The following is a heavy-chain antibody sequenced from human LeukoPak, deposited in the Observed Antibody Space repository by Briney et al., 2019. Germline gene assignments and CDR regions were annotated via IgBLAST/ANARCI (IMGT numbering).Heavy chain of an antibody. D-gene: IGHD3-10*01. CDR3: ARKITYYYGSGSYYKGDAFDI. J-gene: IGHJ3*02. Sequence: ASVKVSCKASGYTFTSYDINWVRQATGQGLEWMGWMNPNSGNTGYAQKFQGRVTMTRNTSISTAYMELSSLRSEDTAVYYCARKITYYYGSGSYYKGDAFDIWGQGTMVTVSP. CDR2: MNPNSGNT. V-gene: IGHV1-8*01. CDR1: GYTFTSYD.